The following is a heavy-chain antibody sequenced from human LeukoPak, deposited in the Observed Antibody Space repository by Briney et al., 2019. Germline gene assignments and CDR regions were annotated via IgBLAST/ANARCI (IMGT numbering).Heavy chain of an antibody. Sequence: SETLSLTCTVSGGSISSYYWSWIRQPPGKGLEWIGYIYYSGSTNYNPSLKSRVTISVDTSKNQFSLKLSSVTAADTAVYYCARGYCSSTSCYDAFDIWGQGTMVTVSS. V-gene: IGHV4-59*08. J-gene: IGHJ3*02. D-gene: IGHD2-2*01. CDR1: GGSISSYY. CDR2: IYYSGST. CDR3: ARGYCSSTSCYDAFDI.